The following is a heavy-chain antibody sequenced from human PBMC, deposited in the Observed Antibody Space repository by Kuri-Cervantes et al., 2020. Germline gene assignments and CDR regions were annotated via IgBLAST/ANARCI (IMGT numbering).Heavy chain of an antibody. CDR1: GYSISSGYY. Sequence: SETLSLTCAVSGYSISSGYYWGWIRQPPGKGLEWIGSIYHSGSTYYNPSLKSRVTISVDTSKNQFSLKLSSVTAADTAVYYCARRGSSGDYFDFWGQGTLVTVSS. D-gene: IGHD3-10*01. J-gene: IGHJ4*02. V-gene: IGHV4-38-2*01. CDR3: ARRGSSGDYFDF. CDR2: IYHSGST.